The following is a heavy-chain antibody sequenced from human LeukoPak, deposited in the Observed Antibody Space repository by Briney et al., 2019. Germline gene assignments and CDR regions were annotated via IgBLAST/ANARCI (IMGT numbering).Heavy chain of an antibody. J-gene: IGHJ4*02. CDR2: ISGSGGST. CDR1: GFTFSSYA. D-gene: IGHD3-3*01. Sequence: GGSLRLSCAASGFTFSSYAMSWVRQAPGKGLEWVSAISGSGGSTYYADSVKGRFTISRDNSKNTLYLQMNSLRAEDTAVYYCAKGTRSGSIFGVVINYYFDYWGQGTLVTVSS. CDR3: AKGTRSGSIFGVVINYYFDY. V-gene: IGHV3-23*01.